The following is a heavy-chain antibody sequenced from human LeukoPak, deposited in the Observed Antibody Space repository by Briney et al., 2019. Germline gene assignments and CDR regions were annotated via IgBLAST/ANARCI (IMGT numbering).Heavy chain of an antibody. J-gene: IGHJ4*02. CDR1: GGSISSYY. Sequence: PAGTLSLTCTVSGGSISSYYWSWIRQPPGKGLEWIGYIYHSGSNNYNPSLKSRVTISVDTSKNQFSLKLSSVTAADTAVYYCARLNCSGGSCHFDYWGQGNLVTVS. V-gene: IGHV4-59*08. D-gene: IGHD2-15*01. CDR2: IYHSGSN. CDR3: ARLNCSGGSCHFDY.